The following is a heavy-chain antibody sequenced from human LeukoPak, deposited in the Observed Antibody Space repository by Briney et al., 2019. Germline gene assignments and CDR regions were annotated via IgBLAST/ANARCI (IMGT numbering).Heavy chain of an antibody. Sequence: PSETLSLTCTVSGGSISSSSYYWGWIRQPPGKGLEWIGSIYYSGSTYSNPSLKSRVTISVDTSKNQFSLRLSSVTAADTAVYYCARDWSVATGGKGYFQHWGQGTLVTVSS. CDR1: GGSISSSSYY. CDR3: ARDWSVATGGKGYFQH. J-gene: IGHJ1*01. V-gene: IGHV4-39*07. D-gene: IGHD6-13*01. CDR2: IYYSGST.